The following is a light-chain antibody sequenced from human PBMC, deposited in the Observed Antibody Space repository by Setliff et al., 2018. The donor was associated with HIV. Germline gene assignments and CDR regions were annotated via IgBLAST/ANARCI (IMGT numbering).Light chain of an antibody. Sequence: QSVLTQPASVSGSPGQSITISCTGTSSDLGSYHLVSWYQHHPGKAPKLMIYEGSQRPSGVSTRFSGSTSGDTASLTIAGLQAEDEADYCCCSYVAGSHYVFGTGTKVTVL. CDR1: SSDLGSYHL. CDR2: EGS. CDR3: CSYVAGSHYV. J-gene: IGLJ1*01. V-gene: IGLV2-23*01.